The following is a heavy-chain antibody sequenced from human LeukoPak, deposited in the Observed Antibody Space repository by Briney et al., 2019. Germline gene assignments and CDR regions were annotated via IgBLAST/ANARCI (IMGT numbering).Heavy chain of an antibody. D-gene: IGHD6-19*01. J-gene: IGHJ4*02. CDR3: ATPPEFGSGWYFDN. Sequence: PSETLSLTCTVSGGSTSIYYWNWIRQPPGKGLEWIGYISYTGSTNYNPSLKSRVSISLDTSKNQFSLKLSSVTPTDTAVYYCATPPEFGSGWYFDNWGQGTPVTVSS. CDR2: ISYTGST. V-gene: IGHV4-59*08. CDR1: GGSTSIYY.